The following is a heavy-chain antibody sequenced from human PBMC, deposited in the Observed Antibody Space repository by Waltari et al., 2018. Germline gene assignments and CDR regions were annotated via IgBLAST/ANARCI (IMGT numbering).Heavy chain of an antibody. CDR3: AKDSPARGGSGLNWFDP. CDR2: ISWNSGSI. V-gene: IGHV3-9*01. J-gene: IGHJ5*02. CDR1: GFTFDDYA. D-gene: IGHD3-10*01. Sequence: EVQLLESGGGLVQPGGSLRLSCAASGFTFDDYAMHWVRQAPGKGLGWVSGISWNSGSIGYADSVKGRFTISRDNAKNSLYLQMNSLRAEDTALYYCAKDSPARGGSGLNWFDPWGQGTLVTVSS.